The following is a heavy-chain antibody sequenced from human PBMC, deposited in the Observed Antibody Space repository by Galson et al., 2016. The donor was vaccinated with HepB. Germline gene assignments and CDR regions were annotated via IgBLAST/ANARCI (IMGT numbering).Heavy chain of an antibody. J-gene: IGHJ4*02. V-gene: IGHV3-23*01. CDR1: GFSFTNYA. CDR2: ISGSGATT. Sequence: SLRLSCAASGFSFTNYAMNWVRQAPGKGLEWVSSISGSGATTYYAGSVKGRFTISRDNSKNTLFLQINSRRADDTAVYFCAKGSDYYESRSLNYWGQGTPVTVSS. D-gene: IGHD3-22*01. CDR3: AKGSDYYESRSLNY.